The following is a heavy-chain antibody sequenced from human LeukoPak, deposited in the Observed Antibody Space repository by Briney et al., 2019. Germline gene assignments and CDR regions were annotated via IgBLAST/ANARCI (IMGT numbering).Heavy chain of an antibody. Sequence: PSETLSLTRTVSGGSISSYYWSWIRQPPGKGLEWIGYIYYSGSTNYNPSLKSRVTISVDTSKNQFSLKLSSVTAADTAVYYCARGGGGSSGWFDPWGQGTLVTVSS. V-gene: IGHV4-59*01. CDR1: GGSISSYY. D-gene: IGHD3-16*01. CDR3: ARGGGGSSGWFDP. CDR2: IYYSGST. J-gene: IGHJ5*02.